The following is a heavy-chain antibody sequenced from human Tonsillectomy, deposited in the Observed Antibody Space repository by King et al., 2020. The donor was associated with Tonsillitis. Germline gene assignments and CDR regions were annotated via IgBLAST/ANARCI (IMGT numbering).Heavy chain of an antibody. J-gene: IGHJ6*03. D-gene: IGHD3-10*01. CDR1: GFTFSSYG. V-gene: IGHV3-33*08. CDR3: ARRQRRGNYYMDV. CDR2: IWYDGSNK. Sequence: VQLVESGGGVVQPGRSLRLSCAASGFTFSSYGMHWVRQAPGKGLEWVAVIWYDGSNKYYADSVKGRFTISRDNSKNTLYLQMNSLRAEDTAVYYCARRQRRGNYYMDVWGKGTTVTVSS.